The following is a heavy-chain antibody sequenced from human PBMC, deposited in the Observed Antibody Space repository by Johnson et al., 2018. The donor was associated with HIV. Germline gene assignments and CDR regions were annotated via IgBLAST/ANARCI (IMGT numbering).Heavy chain of an antibody. CDR3: ARAEIYEGRVGDFAFDI. V-gene: IGHV3-43D*03. CDR2: IRWDGAIT. D-gene: IGHD3-10*01. Sequence: EVQLVESGGVVVQPGGSLRLSCAASGFTFDDYAMHWVRQAPGNGLEWVSLIRWDGAITHYVDSVKGRFTISRDNSRNSLYRQMKSLRAEDTALYYWARAEIYEGRVGDFAFDIWGRGTMVTVSS. CDR1: GFTFDDYA. J-gene: IGHJ3*02.